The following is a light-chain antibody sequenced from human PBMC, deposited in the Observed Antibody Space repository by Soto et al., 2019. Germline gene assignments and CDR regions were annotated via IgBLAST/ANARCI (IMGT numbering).Light chain of an antibody. V-gene: IGLV3-9*01. CDR2: RDS. Sequence: SYELTQPFSVSVALGQTAKITCGGNQIGGKNVHWYQVKPGQAPLLVIYRDSYRPSGIPERISGSNSGNTATLTISRAQAGDEADYDCHVWDSSTGVFGGGTKLTVL. CDR1: QIGGKN. CDR3: HVWDSSTGV. J-gene: IGLJ3*02.